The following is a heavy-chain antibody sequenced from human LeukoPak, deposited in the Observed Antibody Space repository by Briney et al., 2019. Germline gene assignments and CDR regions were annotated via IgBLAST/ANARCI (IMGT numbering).Heavy chain of an antibody. CDR3: AKGGDREGWLRLFYYYYYMDV. CDR1: GFTFSSYG. CDR2: ISGSGGST. J-gene: IGHJ6*03. Sequence: PGGSLRLSCAASGFTFSSYGMSWVRQAPGKGLEWVSAISGSGGSTYYADSVKGRFTISRDNSKNTLYLQMNGLRAEDTAVYYCAKGGDREGWLRLFYYYYYMDVWGKGTTVTISS. V-gene: IGHV3-23*01. D-gene: IGHD5-12*01.